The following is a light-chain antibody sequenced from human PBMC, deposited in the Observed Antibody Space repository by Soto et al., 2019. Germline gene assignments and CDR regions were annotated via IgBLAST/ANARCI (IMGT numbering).Light chain of an antibody. CDR3: GTWDTTLSAV. V-gene: IGLV1-51*01. CDR2: DRN. Sequence: QSVLTQPPSVSGAPGQRVTISCTGSSSNIGAGHDVHWYQQLPGTAPKLLIYDRNKRPSGIPDRFSGSKSGTSATLDITGLQTGDEADYYCGTWDTTLSAVFGGGTKLTVL. J-gene: IGLJ2*01. CDR1: SSNIGAGHD.